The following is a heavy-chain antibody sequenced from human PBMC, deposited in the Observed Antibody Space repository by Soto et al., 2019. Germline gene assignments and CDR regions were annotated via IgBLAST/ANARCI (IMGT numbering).Heavy chain of an antibody. Sequence: SVKVSCKASGGTFSNYAINWVRQAPGQGLEWMGGIIPIFATANYAQQFQGRVTITADESTSTASMELSSLRSEDTAVYYCALDSTFSAESGGLATYYYYYAMDGWDQ. CDR2: IIPIFATA. CDR1: GGTFSNYA. D-gene: IGHD1-26*01. V-gene: IGHV1-69*13. CDR3: ALDSTFSAESGGLATYYYYYAMDG. J-gene: IGHJ6*02.